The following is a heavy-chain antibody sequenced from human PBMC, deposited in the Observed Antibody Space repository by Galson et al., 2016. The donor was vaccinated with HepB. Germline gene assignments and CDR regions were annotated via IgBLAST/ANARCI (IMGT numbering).Heavy chain of an antibody. D-gene: IGHD3/OR15-3a*01. Sequence: SLRLSCAVYGVTFNSDWMHWVRQAPGGGLVWVSRINGAGNNIIYVDSVKGRFTISRDNAKNTVYLQMNDLRGDNTAVYFCVSGYDFWTMRYWGQGALVTVSS. J-gene: IGHJ4*02. CDR2: INGAGNNI. V-gene: IGHV3-74*01. CDR1: GVTFNSDW. CDR3: VSGYDFWTMRY.